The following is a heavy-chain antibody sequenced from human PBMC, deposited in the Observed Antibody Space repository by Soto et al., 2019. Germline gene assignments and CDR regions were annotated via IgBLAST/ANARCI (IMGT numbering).Heavy chain of an antibody. CDR3: ARHLGYDLEEGWFDP. CDR1: GGSISSSSYY. Sequence: SETLSLTCTVSGGSISSSSYYWGWIRQPPGKGLEWIGSIYYSGSTYYNPSLKSRVTISVDTSKNQFSLKLSSVTAADTAVYYCARHLGYDLEEGWFDPWGQGTLVTVSS. J-gene: IGHJ5*02. D-gene: IGHD5-12*01. V-gene: IGHV4-39*01. CDR2: IYYSGST.